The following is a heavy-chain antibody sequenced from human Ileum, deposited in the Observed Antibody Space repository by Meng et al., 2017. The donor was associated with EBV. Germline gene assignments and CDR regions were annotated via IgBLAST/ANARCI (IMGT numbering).Heavy chain of an antibody. V-gene: IGHV3-33*01. Sequence: GHRVESGGGVVQPGRALGLSCSASVFPFNTHAMHWVRQAPGGGLEWVAVIWYDGSNDHYADSVRGRFTISRDNSKNTLYLQMNSLGAEDTAVYYCAREGMASTGARGWIGPWGQGTLVTVSS. D-gene: IGHD6-13*01. J-gene: IGHJ5*02. CDR2: IWYDGSND. CDR3: AREGMASTGARGWIGP. CDR1: VFPFNTHA.